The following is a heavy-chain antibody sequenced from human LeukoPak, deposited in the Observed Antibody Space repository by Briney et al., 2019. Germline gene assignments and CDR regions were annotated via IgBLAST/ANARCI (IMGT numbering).Heavy chain of an antibody. CDR3: ASGRTDIVVVPATLRNYYFDY. Sequence: SVMVSCKASGGTFSSYDISWVRQAPGQGLEWMGGIMPISGTANYAQKFQVRVTITAEKPTNTAYMELSRLRSEDTAVYYCASGRTDIVVVPATLRNYYFDYWGQGTLVTVSS. V-gene: IGHV1-69*06. D-gene: IGHD2-2*01. J-gene: IGHJ4*02. CDR1: GGTFSSYD. CDR2: IMPISGTA.